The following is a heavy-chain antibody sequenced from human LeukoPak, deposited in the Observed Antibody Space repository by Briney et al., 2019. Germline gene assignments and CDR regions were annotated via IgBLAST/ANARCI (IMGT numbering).Heavy chain of an antibody. Sequence: GGSLRLSCAASGFTFSSYAMSWVRQAPGKGLEWVSGISGGGGSTYYADSVKGRSTIPRDNSKNTLYLQMNSLRAEDTAVYYCAKVGESGGVWRYYFDYWGQGTLVTVSS. CDR1: GFTFSSYA. V-gene: IGHV3-23*01. J-gene: IGHJ4*02. CDR2: ISGGGGST. D-gene: IGHD2-15*01. CDR3: AKVGESGGVWRYYFDY.